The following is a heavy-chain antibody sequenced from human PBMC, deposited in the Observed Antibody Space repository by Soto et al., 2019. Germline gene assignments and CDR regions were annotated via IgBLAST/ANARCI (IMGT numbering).Heavy chain of an antibody. CDR2: IYHSGST. V-gene: IGHV4-4*02. J-gene: IGHJ6*02. CDR1: GGSISSSNW. CDR3: ARDHGDCSGGSCHSGYYYGMDV. Sequence: SETLSLTCAVSGGSISSSNWWSWVRQPPGKGLEWIGEIYHSGSTNYNPSLKSRVTISVDKSKNQFSLKLSSVTAADMAVYYCARDHGDCSGGSCHSGYYYGMDVWGQGTTVTVS. D-gene: IGHD2-15*01.